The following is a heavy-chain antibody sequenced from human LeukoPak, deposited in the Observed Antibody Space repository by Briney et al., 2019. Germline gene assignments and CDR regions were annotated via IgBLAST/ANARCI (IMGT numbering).Heavy chain of an antibody. J-gene: IGHJ6*03. V-gene: IGHV3-23*01. CDR3: ATKEDDFWSGYYYYYMDV. CDR2: ISGSGGST. D-gene: IGHD3-3*01. CDR1: GFTFSSYA. Sequence: SGGSLRLSCAASGFTFSSYAMSWVRQAPGKGLEWVSAISGSGGSTYYADSVKGRFTISRDNAKNSLYLQMNSLRAEDTAVYYCATKEDDFWSGYYYYYMDVWGKGTTVTVSS.